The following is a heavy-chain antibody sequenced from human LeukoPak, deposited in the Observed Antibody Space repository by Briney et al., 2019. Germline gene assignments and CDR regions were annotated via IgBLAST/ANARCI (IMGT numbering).Heavy chain of an antibody. Sequence: SETLSLTCSVSGGSISNYFWSWIRQPPGKGLECIGFIYYSETTNYNPSFKSRVTISVDTSKNQFSLKLSSVTAADTAVYYCARWGPSNYYGSGSYFGYYFDYWGQGTLVTVSS. V-gene: IGHV4-59*08. CDR3: ARWGPSNYYGSGSYFGYYFDY. CDR1: GGSISNYF. CDR2: IYYSETT. D-gene: IGHD3-10*01. J-gene: IGHJ4*02.